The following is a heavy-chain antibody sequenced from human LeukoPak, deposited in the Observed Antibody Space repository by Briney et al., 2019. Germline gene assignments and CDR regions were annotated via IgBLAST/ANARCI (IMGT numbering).Heavy chain of an antibody. CDR2: IKQDESEK. CDR3: ARHGSGSSAHDAFDI. CDR1: GFTFSSYW. J-gene: IGHJ3*02. D-gene: IGHD3-10*01. V-gene: IGHV3-7*01. Sequence: GGSLRLSCAASGFTFSSYWMSWVRQAPGKGLEWVANIKQDESEKYYVDSVKGRFTISRDNAKNSLYLQMNSLRAEDTAVYYCARHGSGSSAHDAFDIWGQGTMVTVSS.